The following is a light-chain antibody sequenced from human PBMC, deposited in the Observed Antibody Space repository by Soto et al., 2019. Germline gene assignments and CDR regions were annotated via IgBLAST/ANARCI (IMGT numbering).Light chain of an antibody. Sequence: EVVLTQSPATLSLSPGERATLSCRASENVRTFVDWYQQKPGQAPRLLIYGASNRATGIPARFSGSGSGTDFTLTISNLEPEDFAVYYCQQYGISPFTFGPGTKVD. CDR2: GAS. V-gene: IGKV3-11*01. J-gene: IGKJ3*01. CDR3: QQYGISPFT. CDR1: ENVRTF.